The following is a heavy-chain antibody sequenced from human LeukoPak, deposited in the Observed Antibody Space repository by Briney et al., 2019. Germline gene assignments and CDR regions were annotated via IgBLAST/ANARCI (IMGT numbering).Heavy chain of an antibody. CDR3: ARASGTSRFDY. CDR1: GFIFDEYA. V-gene: IGHV3-9*01. J-gene: IGHJ4*02. D-gene: IGHD5-12*01. Sequence: GRSLRLSCAASGFIFDEYAMHWVRQAPGEGLEWVSCITWNSGRIAHANSVRGRFTISRDNARKSLYLQMKSLRPEETAFYSCARASGTSRFDYWGQGTLVTVSS. CDR2: ITWNSGRI.